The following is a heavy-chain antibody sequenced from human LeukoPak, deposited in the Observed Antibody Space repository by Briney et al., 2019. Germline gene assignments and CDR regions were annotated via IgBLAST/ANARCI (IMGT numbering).Heavy chain of an antibody. CDR3: AKGGDGSYYSRADC. D-gene: IGHD2-15*01. CDR1: GFTFSSYA. Sequence: PGGSLRLSCAASGFTFSSYAMHWVRQAPGKGLEWVALISYDGSNKYYADSVKGRFTISRDNSKNTLYLQMNSLRAEDTAVYYCAKGGDGSYYSRADCWGQGTLVTVSS. CDR2: ISYDGSNK. J-gene: IGHJ4*02. V-gene: IGHV3-30-3*01.